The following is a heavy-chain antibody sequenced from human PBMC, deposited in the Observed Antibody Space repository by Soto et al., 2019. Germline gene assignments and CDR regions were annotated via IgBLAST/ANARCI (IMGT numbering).Heavy chain of an antibody. CDR2: IDWDDDK. D-gene: IGHD6-13*01. V-gene: IGHV2-70*04. CDR1: GCSLSTSGMR. J-gene: IGHJ3*02. CDR3: ARTRGEQQRGDAFDS. Sequence: SCPTLVNPTQTLTLTCTFSGCSLSTSGMRXSWIRQPPGKALEWLARIDWDDDKFYSTSLKTRLTISKDTSKNQVVLTMTNMDPVDTATYYCARTRGEQQRGDAFDSWGQGTMVTVSS.